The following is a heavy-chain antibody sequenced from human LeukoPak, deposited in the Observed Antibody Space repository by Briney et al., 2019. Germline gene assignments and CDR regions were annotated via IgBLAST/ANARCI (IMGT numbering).Heavy chain of an antibody. CDR2: IKQDGSEK. D-gene: IGHD3-16*01. V-gene: IGHV3-7*01. J-gene: IGHJ4*02. CDR3: AKPVGGRVY. Sequence: GGSLRLSCAASGFTFSNFWMSWVRQAPGKGLEWAANIKQDGSEKHYVDSVKGRFTISRDNAKNSLYLQMNSLRAEDTAVYYCAKPVGGRVYWGQGTLVTVSS. CDR1: GFTFSNFW.